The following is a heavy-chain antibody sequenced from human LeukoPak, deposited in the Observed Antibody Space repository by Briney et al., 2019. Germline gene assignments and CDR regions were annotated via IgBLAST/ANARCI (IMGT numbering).Heavy chain of an antibody. CDR1: GYTFTSYG. V-gene: IGHV1-18*01. Sequence: GASVKVSCKASGYTFTSYGISWVRQAPGQGLEWMGWISAYNGNTNYAQKLQGRVTMTTDTSTSTAYMELRSLRSGDTAVYYCARDHSTRWIQLWYFDYWGQGTLVTVSS. D-gene: IGHD5-18*01. CDR3: ARDHSTRWIQLWYFDY. J-gene: IGHJ4*02. CDR2: ISAYNGNT.